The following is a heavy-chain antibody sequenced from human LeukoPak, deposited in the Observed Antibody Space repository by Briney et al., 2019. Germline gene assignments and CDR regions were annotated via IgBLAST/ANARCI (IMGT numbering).Heavy chain of an antibody. J-gene: IGHJ3*02. D-gene: IGHD5-12*01. V-gene: IGHV4-59*01. CDR3: ARSRGYSGYAYDAFDI. CDR2: VCYSGST. CDR1: GVSINNYH. Sequence: PSETLSLTCSVSGVSINNYHWSWIREPPGRGLEWIGYVCYSGSTNYNPSLKSRVTISVDTSKNQFSLKLSSVTAADTAVYYCARSRGYSGYAYDAFDIWGQGTMVTVSS.